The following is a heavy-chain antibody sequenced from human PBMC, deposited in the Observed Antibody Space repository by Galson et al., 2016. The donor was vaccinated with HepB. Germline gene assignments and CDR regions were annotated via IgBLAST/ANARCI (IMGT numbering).Heavy chain of an antibody. D-gene: IGHD5-18*01. CDR3: ASGYSYGYFYY. CDR1: GFTFSSYS. J-gene: IGHJ4*02. Sequence: SLRLSCAASGFTFSSYSMNWVRQAPGKGLEWVSSISSSSSYIYYADSVKGRFPISRDNAKNSLYLQMNSLRAEDAAVYYCASGYSYGYFYYWGQGTLVTVSS. V-gene: IGHV3-21*01. CDR2: ISSSSSYI.